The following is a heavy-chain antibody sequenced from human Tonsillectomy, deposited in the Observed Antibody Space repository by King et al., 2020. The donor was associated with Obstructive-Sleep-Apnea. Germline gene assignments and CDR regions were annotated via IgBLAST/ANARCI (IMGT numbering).Heavy chain of an antibody. V-gene: IGHV4-39*07. J-gene: IGHJ2*01. CDR1: GASISSSTYY. D-gene: IGHD3-22*01. CDR2: IFHSGST. CDR3: ARGKKFYYDSSGYPNWYFAL. Sequence: QLQESGPGLVKPSETLSLTCTVSGASISSSTYYWGWIRQPPGKGLEWIGNIFHSGSTYYKPSLKSRVTISIDTSKNQFSLKLSSVTAADTAVYYCARGKKFYYDSSGYPNWYFALWGRGTLVTVSS.